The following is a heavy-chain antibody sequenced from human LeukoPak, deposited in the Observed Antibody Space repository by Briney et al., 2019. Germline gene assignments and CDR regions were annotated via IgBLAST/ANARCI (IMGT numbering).Heavy chain of an antibody. V-gene: IGHV3-23*01. Sequence: GGSLRLSCAAFGFTFSDYGMHWVRQAPGKGLEWVSSLNGRGYSTYYVDSVKGRFTISRDNSKNTLYLQMNSLRAEDTAVYYCAREPYYDSSGSFDYWGQGTLVTVSS. CDR3: AREPYYDSSGSFDY. CDR1: GFTFSDYG. D-gene: IGHD3-22*01. CDR2: LNGRGYST. J-gene: IGHJ4*02.